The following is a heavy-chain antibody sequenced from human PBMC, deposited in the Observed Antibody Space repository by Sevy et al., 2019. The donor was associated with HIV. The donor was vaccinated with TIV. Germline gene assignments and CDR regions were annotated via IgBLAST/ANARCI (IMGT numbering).Heavy chain of an antibody. CDR1: GFTFSSYS. Sequence: GGSLRLSCAASGFTFSSYSMNWVRRAPGKGLEWVSYISSSSSTIYYADSVKGRFTISRDNAKNSLYLQMNSLRDEDTVVYYCARGPLLWFGELSYWGQGTLVTVSS. D-gene: IGHD3-10*01. CDR3: ARGPLLWFGELSY. CDR2: ISSSSSTI. V-gene: IGHV3-48*02. J-gene: IGHJ4*02.